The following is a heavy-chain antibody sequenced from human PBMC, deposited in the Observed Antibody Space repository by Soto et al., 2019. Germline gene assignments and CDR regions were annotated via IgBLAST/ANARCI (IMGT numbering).Heavy chain of an antibody. Sequence: GASVKVSCKASGGTFSSYTISWVRQAPGQGLEWMGRISAYNGNTNYAQKLQGRVTMTTDTSTSTAYMELRSLRSDDTAVYYCARDLVAVAGTSYFDYWGQGTLVTVSS. J-gene: IGHJ4*02. CDR2: ISAYNGNT. CDR3: ARDLVAVAGTSYFDY. CDR1: GGTFSSYT. D-gene: IGHD6-19*01. V-gene: IGHV1-18*01.